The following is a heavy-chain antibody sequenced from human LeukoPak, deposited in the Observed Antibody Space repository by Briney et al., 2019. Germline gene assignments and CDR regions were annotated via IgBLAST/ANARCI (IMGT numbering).Heavy chain of an antibody. CDR2: VYTSGST. Sequence: SETLSLTCTVSGGSISSGSYYWSWIRQPAGKELEWIGRVYTSGSTNYNPSLKSRVTISVDTSKNQFSLKLSSVTAADTAVYYCARGSYDYVWGSYRYGGACFDYWAREPWSPSPQ. J-gene: IGHJ4*02. V-gene: IGHV4-61*02. D-gene: IGHD3-16*02. CDR3: ARGSYDYVWGSYRYGGACFDY. CDR1: GGSISSGSYY.